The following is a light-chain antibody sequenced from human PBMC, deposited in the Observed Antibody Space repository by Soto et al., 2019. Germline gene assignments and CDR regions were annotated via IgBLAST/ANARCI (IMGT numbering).Light chain of an antibody. CDR1: QSISTS. Sequence: DIQMTQSPSSLSASVGDRVTITCRTSQSISTSLNWYQQKAGEAPKLLIYGASTLQSGVPLRFSGSGSGIDFTLTISGLQREDFATYHCQESYTLLWGTCGQGTKVDIK. CDR3: QESYTLLWGT. V-gene: IGKV1-39*01. J-gene: IGKJ1*01. CDR2: GAS.